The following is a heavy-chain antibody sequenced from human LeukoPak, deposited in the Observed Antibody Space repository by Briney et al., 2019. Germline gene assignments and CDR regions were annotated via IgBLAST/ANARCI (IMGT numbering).Heavy chain of an antibody. CDR2: IFYIGST. D-gene: IGHD3-10*01. Sequence: PSQTLSLTRTVSGGSISSGDYYWSWIRQPPGKGLEWIGCIFYIGSTYYNPSLESRVTISVDTSKNQFSLKLSSVTAADTAVYYCARGSYYYGSGSYFVDYWGQGTLVTVSS. CDR1: GGSISSGDYY. V-gene: IGHV4-30-4*08. J-gene: IGHJ4*02. CDR3: ARGSYYYGSGSYFVDY.